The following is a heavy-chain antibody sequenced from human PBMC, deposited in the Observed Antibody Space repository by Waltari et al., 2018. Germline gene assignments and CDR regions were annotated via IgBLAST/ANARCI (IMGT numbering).Heavy chain of an antibody. CDR1: GFTFDDYS. CDR2: ISWNSGSI. Sequence: EVQLVESGGGLVQPGMSLRLSCAASGFTFDDYSMHWVRQAPGKGLEWVSGISWNSGSINYADSVKGRFTISRDNAKNSLYLQMNSLRADDTAFYYCAKDYSRNWYQGPDYWGQGTLVTVSS. D-gene: IGHD6-13*01. CDR3: AKDYSRNWYQGPDY. V-gene: IGHV3-9*01. J-gene: IGHJ4*02.